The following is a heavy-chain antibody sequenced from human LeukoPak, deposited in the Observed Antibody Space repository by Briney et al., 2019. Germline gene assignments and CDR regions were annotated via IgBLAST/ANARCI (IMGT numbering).Heavy chain of an antibody. CDR1: GGSISSSY. CDR3: ARSGSGWELLGY. Sequence: PSETLSHTCTVSGGSISSSYWSWIRQPPGKGLEWIGCIYYSGSTNYNPSLKSRVTISVDTSKNQFSLKLSSVTAADTAVYYCARSGSGWELLGYWGQGTLVTVSS. CDR2: IYYSGST. D-gene: IGHD1-26*01. J-gene: IGHJ4*02. V-gene: IGHV4-59*08.